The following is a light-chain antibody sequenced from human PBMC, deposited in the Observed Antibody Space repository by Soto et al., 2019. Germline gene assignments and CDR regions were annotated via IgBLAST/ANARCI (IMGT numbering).Light chain of an antibody. CDR2: AAS. V-gene: IGKV1-39*01. J-gene: IGKJ3*01. CDR1: QGISTF. Sequence: DIQMTQSPSSLSTSVGDRVTITCRASQGISTFLNWYQQKPGKAPRLLIYAASRLQSGVPARFSGSGAETDFTLTITSLQPEDFGIYYCQQYYSYPPTFGPGTKVDIK. CDR3: QQYYSYPPT.